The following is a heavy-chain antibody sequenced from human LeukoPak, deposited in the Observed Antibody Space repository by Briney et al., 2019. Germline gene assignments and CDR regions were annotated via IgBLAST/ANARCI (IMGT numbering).Heavy chain of an antibody. D-gene: IGHD3-22*01. CDR1: GGSFSGYY. J-gene: IGHJ4*02. Sequence: PSETLSLTCAVYGGSFSGYYWSWIRQPPGKGLEWIGYIYYSGSTNYNPSLKSRVTISVDTSKNQFSLKLSSVTAADTAVYYCARSPFFYDSSGGYDYWGQGTLVTVSS. CDR2: IYYSGST. V-gene: IGHV4-59*01. CDR3: ARSPFFYDSSGGYDY.